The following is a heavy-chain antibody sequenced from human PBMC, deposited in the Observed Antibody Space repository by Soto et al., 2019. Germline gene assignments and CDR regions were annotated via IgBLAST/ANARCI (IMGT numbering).Heavy chain of an antibody. V-gene: IGHV4-39*01. CDR3: ARLHCYSPNCVPLDP. CDR1: GGSIRDDTYY. CDR2: IYYSGTS. D-gene: IGHD2-2*01. J-gene: IGHJ5*02. Sequence: QLQLQESGPGLVKPSETLSLTCTVSGGSIRDDTYYWGWIRQPPGKGLEWIGSIYYSGTSSYNPSLKSRVTMSVDTSKKKLSLRLSSVTAADTAAYYCARLHCYSPNCVPLDPWGQGTLVSVSS.